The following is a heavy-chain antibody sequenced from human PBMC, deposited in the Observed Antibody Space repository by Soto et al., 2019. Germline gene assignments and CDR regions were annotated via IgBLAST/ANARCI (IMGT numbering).Heavy chain of an antibody. D-gene: IGHD5-18*01. Sequence: SETLSLTCTVSGGSISSGGYYWSWIRQHPGKGLEWIGYIYYSGSTYYNPSLKSRVTISVDTSKNQFSLKLSSVTAADTAVYYCARDFLDTAMVTYYGMDVWGQGTTVTVSS. J-gene: IGHJ6*02. CDR1: GGSISSGGYY. V-gene: IGHV4-31*03. CDR3: ARDFLDTAMVTYYGMDV. CDR2: IYYSGST.